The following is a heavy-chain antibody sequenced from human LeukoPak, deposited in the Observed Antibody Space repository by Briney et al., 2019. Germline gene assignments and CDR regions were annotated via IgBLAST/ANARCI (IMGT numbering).Heavy chain of an antibody. CDR3: AKDQGLAVAGLDYFDY. CDR1: GFTFSSYG. J-gene: IGHJ4*02. V-gene: IGHV3-30*18. D-gene: IGHD6-19*01. Sequence: RGFLRLSCAASGFTFSSYGMHWVRQAPGKGLEWVAVISYDGSNKYYADSVKGRFTISRDNSKNTLYLQMNSLRAEDTAVYYCAKDQGLAVAGLDYFDYWGQGTLVTVSS. CDR2: ISYDGSNK.